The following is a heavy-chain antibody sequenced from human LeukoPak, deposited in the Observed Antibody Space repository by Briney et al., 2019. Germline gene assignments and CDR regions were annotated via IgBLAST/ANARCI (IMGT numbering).Heavy chain of an antibody. CDR2: IIPIFGTA. J-gene: IGHJ4*02. Sequence: ASVKVSCKASGGTFSSYAISWVRQAPAQGLEWMGGIIPIFGTANYAQKFQGRVTITADESTSTAYMELSSLRSEDTAVYYCARDVLTGYYNDYYFDYWGQGTLVTVSS. CDR1: GGTFSSYA. D-gene: IGHD3-9*01. V-gene: IGHV1-69*13. CDR3: ARDVLTGYYNDYYFDY.